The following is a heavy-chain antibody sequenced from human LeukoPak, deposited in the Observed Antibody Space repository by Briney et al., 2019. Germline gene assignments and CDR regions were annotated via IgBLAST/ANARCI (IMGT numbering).Heavy chain of an antibody. CDR1: GGSISSGSYY. CDR3: ARGMEGRNYDFWSGYSKWFDP. J-gene: IGHJ5*02. CDR2: INYSGTS. V-gene: IGHV4-39*07. D-gene: IGHD3-3*01. Sequence: SETLSLTCTVSGGSISSGSYYWGWIRQPPGKGLEWIGSINYSGTSFYNPSLKSRVSISIDTAKNQFSLKLSSVTAADTAVYYCARGMEGRNYDFWSGYSKWFDPWGQGTLVTVSS.